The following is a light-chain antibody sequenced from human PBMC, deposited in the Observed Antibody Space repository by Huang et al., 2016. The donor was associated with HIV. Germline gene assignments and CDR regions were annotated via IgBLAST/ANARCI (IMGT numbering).Light chain of an antibody. CDR3: QQYQNWPPRT. CDR2: DAS. Sequence: EIVMPQSPATLSVSPGEIVIFSCRSSQSISNKLAWYQHKPGQAPTLLIHDASTRATGVPARLSGSGSGTEFTLTISSLQSEDVAFYYCQQYQNWPPRTFGQGTKVEIK. J-gene: IGKJ1*01. CDR1: QSISNK. V-gene: IGKV3-15*01.